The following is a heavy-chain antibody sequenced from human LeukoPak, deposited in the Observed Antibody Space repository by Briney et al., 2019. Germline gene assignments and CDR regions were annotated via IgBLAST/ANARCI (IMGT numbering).Heavy chain of an antibody. J-gene: IGHJ4*02. CDR3: ARGKWELLDY. CDR1: GFTFSVYS. CDR2: ISSSSNYK. Sequence: GGSLRLSCAASGFTFSVYSMNWVRQAPGKGLEWVSSISSSSNYKYYADSVKGRFTISRDNAKNSLYLQMNSLRAEDTAVYYCARGKWELLDYWGQGTLVTVSS. D-gene: IGHD1-26*01. V-gene: IGHV3-21*01.